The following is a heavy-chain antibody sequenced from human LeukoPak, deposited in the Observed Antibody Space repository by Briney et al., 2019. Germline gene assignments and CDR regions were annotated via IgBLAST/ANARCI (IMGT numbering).Heavy chain of an antibody. CDR2: IYYSGST. CDR3: ARDRGFESYAFDI. D-gene: IGHD3-10*01. J-gene: IGHJ3*02. V-gene: IGHV4-59*01. CDR1: GGSISGYY. Sequence: SETLSLTCTVSGGSISGYYWSWIRQPPGKGLEWIGYIYYSGSTNYNPSLKSRVTISVDTSKNQFSLKLSSVTAADTAVYYCARDRGFESYAFDIWGQGTMVTVSS.